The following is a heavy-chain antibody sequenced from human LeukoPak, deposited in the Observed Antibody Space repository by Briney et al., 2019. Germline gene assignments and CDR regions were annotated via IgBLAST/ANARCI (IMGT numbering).Heavy chain of an antibody. Sequence: GASVKVSCKASGGTFSSYAISWVRQAPGQGLEWMGGIIPIFGTANYAQKFQGRVTITADESTSTAYMELSSLRSEDTAVYYCARSTPPPQSGDFWSGYYSLTCYYYGMDVWGQGTTVTVS. CDR2: IIPIFGTA. J-gene: IGHJ6*02. CDR3: ARSTPPPQSGDFWSGYYSLTCYYYGMDV. V-gene: IGHV1-69*13. D-gene: IGHD3-3*01. CDR1: GGTFSSYA.